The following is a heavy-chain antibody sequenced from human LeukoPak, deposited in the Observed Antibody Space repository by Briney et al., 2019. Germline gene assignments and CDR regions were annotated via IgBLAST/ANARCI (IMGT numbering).Heavy chain of an antibody. CDR3: ARDDVLSLGFRFDL. V-gene: IGHV3-48*03. CDR2: ISSSGSSI. Sequence: GGSLRLSCAASGFTFTTYKMNWVRQAPGKGLEWVSYISSSGSSIYYADSVEGRFTISRDNAKHSLYLQMNSLRAEDTAVYYCARDDVLSLGFRFDLWGRGTLVTVSS. CDR1: GFTFTTYK. D-gene: IGHD3-10*02. J-gene: IGHJ2*01.